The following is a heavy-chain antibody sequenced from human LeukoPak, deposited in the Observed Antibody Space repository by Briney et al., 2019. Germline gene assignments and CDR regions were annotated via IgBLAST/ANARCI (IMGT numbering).Heavy chain of an antibody. V-gene: IGHV4-59*01. Sequence: PSETLSLTCTVSGGSISSYYWSWIRQPPGKGLEWIGYIYYSGSTNYNPSLKSRVTISVDTSKNQFSLKLSSVTAADTAVYYSARDSSGRAFDIWGQGTMVTVSS. CDR1: GGSISSYY. J-gene: IGHJ3*02. CDR3: ARDSSGRAFDI. CDR2: IYYSGST. D-gene: IGHD6-19*01.